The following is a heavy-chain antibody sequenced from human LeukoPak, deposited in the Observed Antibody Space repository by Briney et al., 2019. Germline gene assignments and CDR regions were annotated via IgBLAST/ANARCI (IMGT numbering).Heavy chain of an antibody. CDR2: IYYSGRT. CDR3: ARVTVVTPSWFFGL. V-gene: IGHV4-39*07. J-gene: IGHJ2*01. CDR1: GGSISSSSYY. Sequence: PSETLSLTCTVSGGSISSSSYYWGWIRQPPGKGLEWIGSIYYSGRTYYNPSLKSRVTISVDTSKTQFSLKLTSVTAADTAVYYCARVTVVTPSWFFGLWGRGTLVTVSS. D-gene: IGHD4-23*01.